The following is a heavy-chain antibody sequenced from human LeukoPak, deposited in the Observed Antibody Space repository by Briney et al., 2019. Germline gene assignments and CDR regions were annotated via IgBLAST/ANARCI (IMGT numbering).Heavy chain of an antibody. V-gene: IGHV1-2*02. CDR2: MNPNSGGT. CDR1: GYNFTGYY. Sequence: GASVKVSCKASGYNFTGYYIHWVRQAPGQGLEWMGWMNPNSGGTNYAQKFQGRVTMTRDTSIGTAYMELSRLRSDDTAVYYCARRAGAYSHPYDYWGQGTLVTVSS. J-gene: IGHJ4*02. D-gene: IGHD4/OR15-4a*01. CDR3: ARRAGAYSHPYDY.